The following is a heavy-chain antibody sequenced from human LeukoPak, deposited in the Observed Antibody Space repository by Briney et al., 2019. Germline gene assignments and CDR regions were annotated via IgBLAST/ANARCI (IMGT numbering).Heavy chain of an antibody. Sequence: SETLSLTCAVYGGSFSGYYWSWIRQPPGKGLEWIGEINHSGSTNYNPSLKSRVTISVDTSKNQFSLKLSSVTAADTAVYYCARIPSFCKPGPLFKNCRKNWFDPWGQGTLVTVSS. CDR2: INHSGST. CDR3: ARIPSFCKPGPLFKNCRKNWFDP. J-gene: IGHJ5*02. CDR1: GGSFSGYY. D-gene: IGHD1-1*01. V-gene: IGHV4-34*01.